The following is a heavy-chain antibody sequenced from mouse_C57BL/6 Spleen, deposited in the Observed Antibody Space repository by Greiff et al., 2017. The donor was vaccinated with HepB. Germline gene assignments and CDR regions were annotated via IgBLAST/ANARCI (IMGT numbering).Heavy chain of an antibody. V-gene: IGHV1-82*01. J-gene: IGHJ4*01. D-gene: IGHD1-1*01. CDR2: IYPGDGDT. Sequence: QVQLKQSGPELVKPGASVKISCKASGYAFSSSWMNWVKQRPGKGLEWIGRIYPGDGDTNYNGKFKGKATLTADKSSSTAYMQLSSLTSEDSAVYFCARVYYYGSSPPYAMDYWGQGTSVTVSS. CDR3: ARVYYYGSSPPYAMDY. CDR1: GYAFSSSW.